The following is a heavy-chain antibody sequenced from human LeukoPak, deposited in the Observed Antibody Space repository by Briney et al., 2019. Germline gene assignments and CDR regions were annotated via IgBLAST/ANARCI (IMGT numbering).Heavy chain of an antibody. CDR3: ARVGYCSGGSCYDY. J-gene: IGHJ4*02. D-gene: IGHD2-15*01. V-gene: IGHV1-2*02. Sequence: ASVKVSCKASGYTFTGYYMHWVRQAPGQGLEWMGWINPNSGGTNYAQKFQGRVTMTRDTSNSTAYMELSRLRSDDTAVYYCARVGYCSGGSCYDYWGQGTLVTVSS. CDR2: INPNSGGT. CDR1: GYTFTGYY.